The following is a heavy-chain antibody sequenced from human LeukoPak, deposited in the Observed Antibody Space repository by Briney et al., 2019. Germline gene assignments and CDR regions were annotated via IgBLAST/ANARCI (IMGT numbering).Heavy chain of an antibody. CDR1: GFTFSSYG. CDR2: INSDGTST. J-gene: IGHJ6*02. CDR3: SRSHYYDSSGYFSYYYGLDV. Sequence: GRSLRLSCAGSGFTFSSYGMHWVRQAPGKGLVWVSRINSDGTSTRYADSVKGRYTISRDNAKNTLYLQMNSLRAEDTAVYYCSRSHYYDSSGYFSYYYGLDVWGQGTTVTVSS. V-gene: IGHV3-74*01. D-gene: IGHD3-22*01.